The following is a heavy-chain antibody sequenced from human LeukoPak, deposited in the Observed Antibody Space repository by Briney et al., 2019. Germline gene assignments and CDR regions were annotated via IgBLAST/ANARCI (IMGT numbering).Heavy chain of an antibody. J-gene: IGHJ5*02. V-gene: IGHV4-59*01. CDR3: ARDTTNNWFDP. CDR2: IYYSGST. D-gene: IGHD1-1*01. Sequence: SETLSLTCAVYGGSFSGYYWSWIRQPPGKGLEWIGYIYYSGSTNYNPSLESRVTISVDTSKNQFSLKLSSVTAADTAVYYCARDTTNNWFDPWGQGTLVTVSS. CDR1: GGSFSGYY.